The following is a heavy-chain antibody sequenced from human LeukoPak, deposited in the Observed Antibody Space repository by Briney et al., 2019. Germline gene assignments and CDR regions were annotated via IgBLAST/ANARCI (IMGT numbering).Heavy chain of an antibody. CDR2: ISTNDGGT. CDR3: ARDTNYEIDY. Sequence: ASVKVSCKAPGYTFTGYYMHWVRQAPGQGPEWMGWISTNDGGTQYSQKFQERVALTRDTSTNTVHMELWTLRSDDTAVYYCARDTNYEIDYWGQGTLVIVSS. V-gene: IGHV1-2*02. J-gene: IGHJ4*02. CDR1: GYTFTGYY. D-gene: IGHD4/OR15-4a*01.